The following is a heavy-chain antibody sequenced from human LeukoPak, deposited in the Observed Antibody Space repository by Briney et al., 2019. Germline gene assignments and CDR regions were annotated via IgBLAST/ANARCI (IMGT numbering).Heavy chain of an antibody. CDR1: GFTFSHYG. J-gene: IGHJ4*02. CDR3: AKGTESGWYAYFDY. Sequence: GGSPRLSCAASGFTFSHYGMHWVRQAPGKGLEWVAVIWYDGGNKYFADSVKGRFTISRDNSKNTVYLQMNSLRVEDTAVYYCAKGTESGWYAYFDYWGQGTLVTVSS. V-gene: IGHV3-33*06. CDR2: IWYDGGNK. D-gene: IGHD6-19*01.